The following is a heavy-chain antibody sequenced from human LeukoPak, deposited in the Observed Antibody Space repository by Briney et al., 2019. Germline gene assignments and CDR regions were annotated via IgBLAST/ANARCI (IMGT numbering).Heavy chain of an antibody. D-gene: IGHD3-3*01. Sequence: PGGSLRLSCAASGFTFSSYAMSWVRQAPGKGLEWVSAIRGRGGSTYYADSVKGRFTISRDNSKNTLYLQMNSLRAEDTAVYYCAKATIFGVVRYYYYYMDVWGKGTTVTVSS. CDR3: AKATIFGVVRYYYYYMDV. CDR1: GFTFSSYA. V-gene: IGHV3-23*01. J-gene: IGHJ6*03. CDR2: IRGRGGST.